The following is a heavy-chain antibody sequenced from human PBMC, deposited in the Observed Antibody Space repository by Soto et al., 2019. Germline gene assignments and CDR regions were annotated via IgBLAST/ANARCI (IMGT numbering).Heavy chain of an antibody. CDR2: IIAYNGKA. CDR3: ASRKDYYYYYMDV. Sequence: ASVKVSCKASGYTFTSYGISWVRQAPGQGLEWMGWIIAYNGKANYAQKLQGRVTITADKSTSTAYMELSSLRSEDTAVYYCASRKDYYYYYMDVWGKGTTVTVSS. V-gene: IGHV1-18*01. CDR1: GYTFTSYG. J-gene: IGHJ6*03.